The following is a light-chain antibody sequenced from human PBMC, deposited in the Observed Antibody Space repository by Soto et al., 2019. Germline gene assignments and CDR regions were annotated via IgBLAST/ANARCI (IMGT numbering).Light chain of an antibody. CDR3: QQADSFPLS. CDR2: AAS. V-gene: IGKV1-12*01. Sequence: DIPMTQSPSSVSASIGDRVTISCRASQSIYKWLVWYQQKPGKAPKLLIYAASSLQSGVPLRFSGSGYGTDFTLTISSLQPEDFATYYCQQADSFPLSFGGGTKVEI. J-gene: IGKJ4*01. CDR1: QSIYKW.